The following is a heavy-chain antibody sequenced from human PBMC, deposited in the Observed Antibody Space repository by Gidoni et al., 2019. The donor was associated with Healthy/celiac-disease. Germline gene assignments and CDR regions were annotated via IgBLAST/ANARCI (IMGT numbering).Heavy chain of an antibody. CDR2: IIGSGGST. D-gene: IGHD3-3*01. V-gene: IGHV3-23*01. Sequence: EVQLLASGGGLVQPVGSLRRACAASGFSFSSYALSWVRQGPGKGLEWVSAIIGSGGSTYYADSVKGRFTISRDNSKNTLYLQMNSLRAEDTAVYYCAKEGITIFGVVITNPFDYWGQGTLVTVSS. CDR1: GFSFSSYA. J-gene: IGHJ4*02. CDR3: AKEGITIFGVVITNPFDY.